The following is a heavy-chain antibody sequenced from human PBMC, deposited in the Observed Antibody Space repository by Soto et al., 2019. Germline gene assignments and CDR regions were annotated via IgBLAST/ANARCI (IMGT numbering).Heavy chain of an antibody. D-gene: IGHD6-19*01. Sequence: VSVKVSCKSPGYTFTSYAMHWVRQAPGQRLEWMGWINAGNGNTKYSQKFQGRVTITRDTSASTAYMELSSLRSEDTAVYYCARGVAGPLHWFDPWGQGTLVTVSS. V-gene: IGHV1-3*01. CDR2: INAGNGNT. J-gene: IGHJ5*02. CDR1: GYTFTSYA. CDR3: ARGVAGPLHWFDP.